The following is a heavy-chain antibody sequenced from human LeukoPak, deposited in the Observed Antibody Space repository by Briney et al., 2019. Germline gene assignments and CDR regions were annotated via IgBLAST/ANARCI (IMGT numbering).Heavy chain of an antibody. Sequence: SETLSLTCAVSGYSISSGYYWGWIRQPPGKGLEWIGSIYHSGSTYYNPSLKSRVTISVDTSKNQFSLKLSSVAAADTAVYYCARIPVLRFLEWLPPTPNWFDPWGQGTLVTVSS. J-gene: IGHJ5*02. CDR2: IYHSGST. D-gene: IGHD3-3*01. CDR1: GYSISSGYY. V-gene: IGHV4-38-2*01. CDR3: ARIPVLRFLEWLPPTPNWFDP.